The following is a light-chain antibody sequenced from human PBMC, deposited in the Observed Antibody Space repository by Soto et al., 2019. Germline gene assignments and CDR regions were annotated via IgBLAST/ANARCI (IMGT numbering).Light chain of an antibody. CDR3: QVWERSSDHVV. Sequence: SYELTQPPSVSVAPGKTARITCGGNNIGSKSVHWYQQKPGQAPVLVIYYDSDRPSGIPERFSGSNSGNTATLTISRVEAGDEAGYYCQVWERSSDHVVFGGGTKVTVL. CDR1: NIGSKS. J-gene: IGLJ2*01. CDR2: YDS. V-gene: IGLV3-21*01.